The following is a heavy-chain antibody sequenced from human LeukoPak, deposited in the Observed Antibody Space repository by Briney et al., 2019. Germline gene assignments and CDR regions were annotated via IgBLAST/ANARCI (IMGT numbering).Heavy chain of an antibody. D-gene: IGHD3-3*01. CDR3: ARMDVLRFLEDWFDP. Sequence: PSETLSLTCTVSGGSISSYYWSWIRQPPGKGLEWIGYIYYSGSTNYNPSLKSRVTISVDTSKNQFSLKLSSVTAADTAVYYCARMDVLRFLEDWFDPWGQGTLVTVSS. CDR2: IYYSGST. CDR1: GGSISSYY. J-gene: IGHJ5*02. V-gene: IGHV4-59*01.